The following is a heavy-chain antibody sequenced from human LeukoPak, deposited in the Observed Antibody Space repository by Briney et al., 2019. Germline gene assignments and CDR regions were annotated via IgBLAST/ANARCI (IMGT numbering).Heavy chain of an antibody. D-gene: IGHD4-17*01. V-gene: IGHV4-4*07. CDR3: ARDLIETTVTSYWYFDL. CDR2: IYTSGST. J-gene: IGHJ2*01. Sequence: SETPSLTCTVSGSSISSYYWSWIRQPAGKGLEWIGRIYTSGSTNYNPSLKSRVTMSVDTSKNQFSLKLSSVTAADTAVYYCARDLIETTVTSYWYFDLWGRGTLVTVSS. CDR1: GSSISSYY.